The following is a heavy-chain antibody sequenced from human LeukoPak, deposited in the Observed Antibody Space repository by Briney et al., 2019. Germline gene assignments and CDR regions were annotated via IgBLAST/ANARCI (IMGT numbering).Heavy chain of an antibody. CDR1: GFTFGIYW. Sequence: GGSLRLSCAASGFTFGIYWMSWVRQAPGKGLEWVANIKQDGSEKFYADSVKGRFTISRDNSKNSLYLQMSSLRAEDTALYYCAKGVRSGTYYNCFDPWGQGTLVTVSS. J-gene: IGHJ5*02. D-gene: IGHD1-26*01. CDR2: IKQDGSEK. CDR3: AKGVRSGTYYNCFDP. V-gene: IGHV3-7*05.